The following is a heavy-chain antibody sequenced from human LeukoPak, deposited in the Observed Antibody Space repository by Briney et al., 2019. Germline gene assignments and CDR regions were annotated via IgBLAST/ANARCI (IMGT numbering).Heavy chain of an antibody. CDR3: AKLIGDESF. Sequence: GGSLRLSCAASGVTFSSYAMSWVRQAPGKGLEWVSSISAGGGTTNYADSVKGRFSISRDNSKNTLYLQMNSLRVEDKAMYYCAKLIGDESFWGQGTLVTVSS. CDR1: GVTFSSYA. CDR2: ISAGGGTT. V-gene: IGHV3-23*01. J-gene: IGHJ4*02. D-gene: IGHD7-27*01.